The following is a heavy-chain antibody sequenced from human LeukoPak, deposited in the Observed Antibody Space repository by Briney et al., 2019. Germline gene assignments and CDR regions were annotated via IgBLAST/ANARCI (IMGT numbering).Heavy chain of an antibody. D-gene: IGHD4-17*01. CDR3: ARHEPTVTTGPPVGS. Sequence: GGSLRLSCAASGFTFYSYWMHWVRQAPGKGLVWVSCINGDGSTSNYADSVKGRFTISRDNAKNTLYLQMHSLRAEDTAVYYCARHEPTVTTGPPVGSWGQGTLVTVSS. CDR2: INGDGSTS. V-gene: IGHV3-74*01. J-gene: IGHJ4*02. CDR1: GFTFYSYW.